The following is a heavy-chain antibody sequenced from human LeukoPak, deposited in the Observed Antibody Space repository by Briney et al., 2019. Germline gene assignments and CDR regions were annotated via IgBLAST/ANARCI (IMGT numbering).Heavy chain of an antibody. CDR2: INPSGGST. D-gene: IGHD6-13*01. CDR1: GYTFTSYY. Sequence: GASVKVSCKASGYTFTSYYMHWVRQAPGQGLEWMGIINPSGGSTSYAQKFQGRVTMTRDTSTSTVYMELSSLRSEDTAVYYCARDQEQQLVRSDAFDIWGQGTMVTVSS. CDR3: ARDQEQQLVRSDAFDI. V-gene: IGHV1-46*03. J-gene: IGHJ3*02.